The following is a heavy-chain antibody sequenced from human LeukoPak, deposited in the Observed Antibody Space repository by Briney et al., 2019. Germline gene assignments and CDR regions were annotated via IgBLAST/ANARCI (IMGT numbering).Heavy chain of an antibody. D-gene: IGHD6-13*01. V-gene: IGHV3-21*01. Sequence: GGSLRLSCAASGFTFSRYCMNWVRQAPGKGLEWVSSISSSSSYIYYADSVKGRFTVSRDNAKNSLYLQMNSLRAEDTAVYYCARDEAWAPFGSSSWLAAKYYFDYWGQGTLVTVSS. J-gene: IGHJ4*02. CDR1: GFTFSRYC. CDR2: ISSSSSYI. CDR3: ARDEAWAPFGSSSWLAAKYYFDY.